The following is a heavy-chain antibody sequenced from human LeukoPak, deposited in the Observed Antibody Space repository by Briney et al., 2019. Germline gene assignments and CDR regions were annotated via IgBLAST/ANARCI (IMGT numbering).Heavy chain of an antibody. CDR3: ARDRSRSYNFWSGSYGFDY. CDR2: IYTSGST. D-gene: IGHD3-3*01. CDR1: GYSISSGYY. Sequence: SETLSLTCIVSGYSISSGYYWGWIRQPAGKGLEWIGRIYTSGSTNYNPSLKSRVTISVDTSKNQFSLKLSSATAADTAVYYCARDRSRSYNFWSGSYGFDYWGQGTLVTVSS. J-gene: IGHJ4*02. V-gene: IGHV4-61*02.